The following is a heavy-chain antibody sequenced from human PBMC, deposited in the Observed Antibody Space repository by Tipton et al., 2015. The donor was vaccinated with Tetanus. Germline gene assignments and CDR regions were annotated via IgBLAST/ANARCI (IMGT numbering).Heavy chain of an antibody. J-gene: IGHJ5*02. V-gene: IGHV4-39*01. CDR3: ARHVVEAVPRWFDP. Sequence: TLSLTCTVSGGSISSSSYYWGWIRQPPGKGLEWIGSIYYSGSTYYNPSLKSRVTISVDTSKNQFSLKLNSVSAADTAVYYCARHVVEAVPRWFDPWGQGTLVTVSS. CDR2: IYYSGST. CDR1: GGSISSSSYY. D-gene: IGHD6-19*01.